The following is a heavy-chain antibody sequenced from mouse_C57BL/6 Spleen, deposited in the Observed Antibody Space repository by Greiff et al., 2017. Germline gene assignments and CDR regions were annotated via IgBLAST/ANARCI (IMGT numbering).Heavy chain of an antibody. Sequence: QVQLQQPGAELVRPGTSVKLSCKASGYTFTSYWMHWVKQRPGQGLEWIGVIDPSDSYTNYNQKFKGKATLTVDKSSSTAYMQLSSLTSEDSAVYYCAMVPSYYYGSSDYWGQGTTLTVSS. CDR3: AMVPSYYYGSSDY. V-gene: IGHV1-59*01. D-gene: IGHD1-1*01. J-gene: IGHJ2*01. CDR1: GYTFTSYW. CDR2: IDPSDSYT.